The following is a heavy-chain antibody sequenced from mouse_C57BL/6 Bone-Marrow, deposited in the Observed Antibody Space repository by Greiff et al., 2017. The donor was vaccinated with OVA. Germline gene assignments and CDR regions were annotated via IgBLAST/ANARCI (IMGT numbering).Heavy chain of an antibody. J-gene: IGHJ4*01. CDR2: INPSNGGT. V-gene: IGHV1-53*01. CDR1: GYTFTSYW. Sequence: QVQLKQPGPELVKPGASVKLSCKASGYTFTSYWMHWVKQRPGQGLEWIGNINPSNGGTNYNEKFKSKATLTVDKSSSTAYMQLSSLTSEDSAVYYCARSYYGYIYAMDYWGQGTSVTVSS. CDR3: ARSYYGYIYAMDY. D-gene: IGHD2-2*01.